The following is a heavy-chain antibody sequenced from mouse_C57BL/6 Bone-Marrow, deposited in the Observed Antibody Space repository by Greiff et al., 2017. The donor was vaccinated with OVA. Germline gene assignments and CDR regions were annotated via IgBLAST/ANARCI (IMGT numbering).Heavy chain of an antibody. CDR1: GFNIKDDY. V-gene: IGHV14-4*01. CDR3: TTLTSWFAY. Sequence: VQLQQSGAELVRPGASVKLSCTASGFNIKDDYMHWVKQRPEQGLEWIGWIDPENGDTEYASKFQGKATITADTSSNTAYLQLSSLTSEDTAGYYCTTLTSWFAYWGQGTLVTVSA. J-gene: IGHJ3*01. CDR2: IDPENGDT. D-gene: IGHD4-1*01.